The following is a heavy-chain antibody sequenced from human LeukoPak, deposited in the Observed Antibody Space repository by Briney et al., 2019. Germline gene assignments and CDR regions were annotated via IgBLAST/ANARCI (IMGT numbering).Heavy chain of an antibody. J-gene: IGHJ4*02. Sequence: PGGSLRLSCAASGFTFSSYAMSWVRQAPGKGLESVSAISGSGGSTYYADSVKGRFTISRDNSKNTLYLQMNSLRAEDTAVYYWAKFSSGFTEFDCWGQGTLVAVCS. CDR3: AKFSSGFTEFDC. CDR2: ISGSGGST. D-gene: IGHD3-10*01. CDR1: GFTFSSYA. V-gene: IGHV3-23*01.